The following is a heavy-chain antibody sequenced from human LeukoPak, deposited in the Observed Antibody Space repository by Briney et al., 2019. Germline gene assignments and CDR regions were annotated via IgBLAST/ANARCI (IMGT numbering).Heavy chain of an antibody. Sequence: SETLSLTCSVSGDSITTTRYYWGWIRQPPGKGLEWIGNIYYTGTTLYNPSLKDRVTVSADTSKGQFSLELTSVPAADTALYYCARMYGVFDYWGQGILVTVSS. D-gene: IGHD2-8*01. J-gene: IGHJ4*02. CDR3: ARMYGVFDY. CDR2: IYYTGTT. V-gene: IGHV4-39*01. CDR1: GDSITTTRYY.